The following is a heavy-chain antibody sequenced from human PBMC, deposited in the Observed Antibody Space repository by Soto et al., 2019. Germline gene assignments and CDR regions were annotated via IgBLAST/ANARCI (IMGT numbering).Heavy chain of an antibody. Sequence: GGSLRLSCAASGFAFSNDAMHWVRQAPGKGLEWVSSISTSIDATYYADSVKGRFTISRDDSKNTLYLQMNSLRAEDSAVYYCAKDRTVAARNFDYWGQGTQVTVSS. CDR3: AKDRTVAARNFDY. CDR2: ISTSIDAT. J-gene: IGHJ4*02. D-gene: IGHD6-6*01. V-gene: IGHV3-23*01. CDR1: GFAFSNDA.